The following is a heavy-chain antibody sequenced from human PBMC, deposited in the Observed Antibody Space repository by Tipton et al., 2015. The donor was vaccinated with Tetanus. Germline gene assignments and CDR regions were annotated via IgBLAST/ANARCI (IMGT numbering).Heavy chain of an antibody. CDR2: IYDNGTT. J-gene: IGHJ3*01. V-gene: IGHV4-59*01. CDR1: GGSISGYY. CDR3: ARRIQVFGPAILDAFDL. Sequence: TLSLTCTVAGGSISGYYWTWIRQPPGKGLEWIGYIYDNGTTSYSPSLKNRVIISVDKSKNQLSLKLGSVTAEDTAIYYCARRIQVFGPAILDAFDLWAQGTMVIVSS. D-gene: IGHD3/OR15-3a*01.